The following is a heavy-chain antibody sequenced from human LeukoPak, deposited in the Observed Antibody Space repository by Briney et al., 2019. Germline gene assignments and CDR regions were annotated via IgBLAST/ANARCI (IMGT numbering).Heavy chain of an antibody. Sequence: ASVKVSCKASGGTFSSYAISWVRQAPGQGLEWMGWISAYNGNTNYAQKLQGRVTMTTDTSTSTAYMELRSLRSDDTAVYYCARRIAAAAWDYWGQGTLVTVSS. J-gene: IGHJ4*02. CDR3: ARRIAAAAWDY. D-gene: IGHD6-13*01. V-gene: IGHV1-18*01. CDR2: ISAYNGNT. CDR1: GGTFSSYA.